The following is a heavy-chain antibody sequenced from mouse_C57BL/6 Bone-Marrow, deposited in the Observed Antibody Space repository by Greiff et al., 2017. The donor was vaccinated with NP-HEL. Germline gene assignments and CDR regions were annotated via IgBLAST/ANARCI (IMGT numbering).Heavy chain of an antibody. CDR3: ARNYGSSYKDYFDY. J-gene: IGHJ2*01. CDR1: GYTFTDYY. CDR2: INPNNGGT. Sequence: EVQLQQSGPELVKPGASVKISCKASGYTFTDYYMNWVKQSHGKSLEWIGDINPNNGGTSYNQKFKGKATLTVDKSSSTAYMELRSLTSEDSAVYYCARNYGSSYKDYFDYWGQGTTLTVSS. V-gene: IGHV1-26*01. D-gene: IGHD1-1*01.